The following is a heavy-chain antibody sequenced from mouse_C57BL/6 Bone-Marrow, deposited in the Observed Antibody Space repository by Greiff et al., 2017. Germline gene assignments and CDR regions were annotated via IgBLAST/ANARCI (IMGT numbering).Heavy chain of an antibody. CDR3: TRIGVSSMITTYFDY. CDR1: GFSLSTSGMG. Sequence: QVTLKVSGPGILQPSQTLSLTCSFSGFSLSTSGMGVGWIRQPSGKGLEWPAHIWWDDVKRDNPVLKSRLTISRDTSSSQVFLKLASVDTADTATYYCTRIGVSSMITTYFDYWCQGTTLTVSS. V-gene: IGHV8-8*01. D-gene: IGHD2-4*01. CDR2: IWWDDVK. J-gene: IGHJ2*01.